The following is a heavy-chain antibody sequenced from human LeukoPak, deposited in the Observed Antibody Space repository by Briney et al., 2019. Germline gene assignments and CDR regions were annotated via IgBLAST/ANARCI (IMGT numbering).Heavy chain of an antibody. CDR1: GYSFTSYW. Sequence: GESLKISCKGSGYSFTSYWIGWVRQMPGKGLEWMGIIYPGDSDTRYSPSFQGQVTISADKSISTAYLHWSSLKASDTAMYYCARHIRWGLPPCDYWGQGTLVTVPS. D-gene: IGHD1-26*01. J-gene: IGHJ4*02. V-gene: IGHV5-51*01. CDR3: ARHIRWGLPPCDY. CDR2: IYPGDSDT.